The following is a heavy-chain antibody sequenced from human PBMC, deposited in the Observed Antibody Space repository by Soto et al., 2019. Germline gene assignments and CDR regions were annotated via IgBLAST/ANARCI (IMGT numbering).Heavy chain of an antibody. Sequence: EVQLVESGGGVVQPGGSLRLSCGASGFTFSDNAMTWVRQAPGKGLEWVSGISDDGDSTYYADSVKGRFTISRDNSKNTRFLQMSSLGAEDTAVYYCAKSLSSAVNYGVQVWGPGTAVNVSP. CDR1: GFTFSDNA. V-gene: IGHV3-23*04. J-gene: IGHJ6*01. CDR2: ISDDGDST. CDR3: AKSLSSAVNYGVQV. D-gene: IGHD2-2*01.